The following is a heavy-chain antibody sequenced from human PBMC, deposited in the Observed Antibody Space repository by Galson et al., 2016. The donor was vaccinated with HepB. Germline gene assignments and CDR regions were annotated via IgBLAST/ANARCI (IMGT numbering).Heavy chain of an antibody. D-gene: IGHD1-1*01. CDR3: ARDLNFPAFDY. CDR1: GFTFSSYG. V-gene: IGHV3-33*01. J-gene: IGHJ4*02. CDR2: IWYDGSNK. Sequence: SLRLSCAASGFTFSSYGMHWVRQAPGKGLEWVAVIWYDGSNKYYADSVKGRFPISRDNSKNTLYLQMNSLRAEDTAVYYCARDLNFPAFDYWAREPWSPSPQ.